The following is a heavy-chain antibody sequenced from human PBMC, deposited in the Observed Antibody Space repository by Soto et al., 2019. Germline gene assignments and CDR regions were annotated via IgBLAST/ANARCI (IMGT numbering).Heavy chain of an antibody. J-gene: IGHJ5*02. D-gene: IGHD3-22*01. CDR3: VREESYYDSRGFDT. V-gene: IGHV3-23*01. Sequence: PGGSLRLSCASSECNFSTYAMSWISKGPGKGLEWVSAISGSGGSTYYADSVRGRFTISRDNSKNTLYLQMNSLRAEDTALYYCVREESYYDSRGFDTWGQGTLVTVS. CDR1: ECNFSTYA. CDR2: ISGSGGST.